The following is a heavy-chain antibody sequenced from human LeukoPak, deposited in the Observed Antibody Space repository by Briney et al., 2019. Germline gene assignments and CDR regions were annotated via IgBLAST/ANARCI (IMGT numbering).Heavy chain of an antibody. CDR1: GFTVITND. Sequence: GGSLRLSCAASGFTVITNDMTWVRQAPGKGLEWGSVLYSDGNTKYADSVQGRFTISRDNSKNTLYLEMNSLSPDDTAVYYCAKGVEPLAANTLAYWGQGTLVTVSS. J-gene: IGHJ4*02. CDR3: AKGVEPLAANTLAY. D-gene: IGHD1-14*01. V-gene: IGHV3-53*01. CDR2: LYSDGNT.